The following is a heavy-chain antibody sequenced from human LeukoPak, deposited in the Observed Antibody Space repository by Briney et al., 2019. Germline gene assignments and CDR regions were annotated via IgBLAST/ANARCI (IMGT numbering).Heavy chain of an antibody. D-gene: IGHD2-21*02. CDR2: IYYSGST. Sequence: SETLPLTCTVSGGSISSYYWSWIRQPPGKGLEWIGYIYYSGSTNYNPSLKSRVTISVDTSKNQFSLKLSSVTAADTAVYYCARQSCGGDCEHYYYYGMDVWGQGTTVTVSS. CDR3: ARQSCGGDCEHYYYYGMDV. CDR1: GGSISSYY. J-gene: IGHJ6*02. V-gene: IGHV4-59*08.